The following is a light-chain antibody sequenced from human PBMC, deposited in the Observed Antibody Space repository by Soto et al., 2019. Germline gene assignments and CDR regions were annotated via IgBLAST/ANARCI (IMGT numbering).Light chain of an antibody. Sequence: IQMTQSASSLSASVVDRVTITCRASQGIRNDLGWYQQTTGKAPNLLIHTASTLQSGVPSRFSGSGSGTECTLTISRLQPEDFETYYCQQRNSYPITFGQGTRLEIK. CDR2: TAS. V-gene: IGKV1-17*01. CDR1: QGIRND. J-gene: IGKJ5*01. CDR3: QQRNSYPIT.